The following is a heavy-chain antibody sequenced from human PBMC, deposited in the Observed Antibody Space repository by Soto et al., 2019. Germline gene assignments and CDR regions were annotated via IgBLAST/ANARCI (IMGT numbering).Heavy chain of an antibody. Sequence: QVQLQESGPRLVKPSETLSLTCTVSGDSISSYYWTWIRQPPGKGLEYIGYIYYSGRTYYNPSLKSRVTISVDTSKNQSSLKLSSVTAADTAVYYCARGHLGITTTGTWYDFDYWGQGTLVTVSS. CDR3: ARGHLGITTTGTWYDFDY. CDR2: IYYSGRT. D-gene: IGHD2-15*01. J-gene: IGHJ4*02. V-gene: IGHV4-59*01. CDR1: GDSISSYY.